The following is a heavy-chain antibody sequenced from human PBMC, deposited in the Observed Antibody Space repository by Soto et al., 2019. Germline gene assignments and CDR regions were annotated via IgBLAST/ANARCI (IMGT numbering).Heavy chain of an antibody. CDR1: GFTFSNAW. D-gene: IGHD4-17*01. J-gene: IGHJ6*03. CDR2: IKSKTDGGTT. Sequence: EVQLVESGGGLVKPGGSLRLSCAASGFTFSNAWMSWVRQAPGKGLEWVGRIKSKTDGGTTDYAAPVKGRFTISRDDSKNTLYLQMNSLKTEDTAVYYCITGEGVTTFNYYYMDVWGKGTTVTVSS. CDR3: ITGEGVTTFNYYYMDV. V-gene: IGHV3-15*01.